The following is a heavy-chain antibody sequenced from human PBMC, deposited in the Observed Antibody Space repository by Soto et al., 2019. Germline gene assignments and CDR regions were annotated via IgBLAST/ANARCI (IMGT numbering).Heavy chain of an antibody. J-gene: IGHJ4*02. Sequence: EVQLLESGGGLVQPGGSLRLSCAASGFTFSSYAMSWVRQAPGKGLEWISAVSGSGGSTYYADSVKGRFTISRDNYQDTLYLQMNNLRAEDTAVYYCAKPPDYNWNDYWGQGTLVTVSS. CDR3: AKPPDYNWNDY. D-gene: IGHD1-20*01. V-gene: IGHV3-23*01. CDR1: GFTFSSYA. CDR2: VSGSGGST.